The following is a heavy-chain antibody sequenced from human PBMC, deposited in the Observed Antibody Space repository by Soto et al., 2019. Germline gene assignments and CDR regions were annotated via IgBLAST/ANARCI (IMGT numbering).Heavy chain of an antibody. Sequence: SQTRSLTCTVSGASISSGGYYWIWVRQHPGKGLEWIGYIYYSGSTYYNPSLKSRVTISVDTSKNQFSLKLSSVTAADTAVYYCARAGYGSGSDWFDPWGQGTPVTVSS. CDR2: IYYSGST. D-gene: IGHD3-10*01. V-gene: IGHV4-31*03. CDR3: ARAGYGSGSDWFDP. J-gene: IGHJ5*02. CDR1: GASISSGGYY.